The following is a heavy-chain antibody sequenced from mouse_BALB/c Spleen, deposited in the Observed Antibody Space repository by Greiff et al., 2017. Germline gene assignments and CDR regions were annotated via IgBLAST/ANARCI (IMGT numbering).Heavy chain of an antibody. D-gene: IGHD2-14*01. CDR3: ARGGVRGDYYAMDY. Sequence: QVQLQQSGAELMKPGASVKISCKATGYTFSSYWIEWVKQRPGHGLEWIGEILPGSGSTNYNEKFKGKATFTADTSSNTAYMQLSSLTSEDSAVYYCARGGVRGDYYAMDYWGQGTSVTVSS. J-gene: IGHJ4*01. CDR1: GYTFSSYW. V-gene: IGHV1-9*01. CDR2: ILPGSGST.